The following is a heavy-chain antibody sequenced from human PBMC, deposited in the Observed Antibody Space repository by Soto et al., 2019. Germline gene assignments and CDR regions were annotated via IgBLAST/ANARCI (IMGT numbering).Heavy chain of an antibody. CDR2: IDPSDSYA. V-gene: IGHV5-10-1*01. J-gene: IGHJ5*02. CDR1: GYSFTTYW. CDR3: GRVRVDKAEGWFDP. D-gene: IGHD5-12*01. Sequence: GESLQISCKGSGYSFTTYWITCVRQVPGKGLEWIGRIDPSDSYANYSPSFQGHATMSADKSISTAYLQWSSLKASDTAMYYCGRVRVDKAEGWFDPWGQGTLVTVSS.